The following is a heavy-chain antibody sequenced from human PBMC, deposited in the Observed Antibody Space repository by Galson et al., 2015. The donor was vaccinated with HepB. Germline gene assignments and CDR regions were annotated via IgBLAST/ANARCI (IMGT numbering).Heavy chain of an antibody. CDR1: GYSFTSYW. D-gene: IGHD5-12*01. CDR3: ARDIVATYLPLSWYFDL. J-gene: IGHJ2*01. V-gene: IGHV5-51*01. CDR2: IYPGDSDT. Sequence: QSGAEVKKPGESLKISCKGSGYSFTSYWIGWVRQMPGKGLEWMGIIYPGDSDTRYSPSFQGQVTISADKSISTAYLQWSSLKASDTAMYYCARDIVATYLPLSWYFDLWGRGTLVTVSS.